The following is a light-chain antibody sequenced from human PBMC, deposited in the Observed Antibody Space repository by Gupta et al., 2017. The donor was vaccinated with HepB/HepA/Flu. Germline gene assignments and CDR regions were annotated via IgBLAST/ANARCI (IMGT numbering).Light chain of an antibody. V-gene: IGKV3D-15*01. CDR2: TAS. CDR3: QQYSFWPQT. Sequence: DIVLTQSPATLSMSPRDRATHSCRASQSISNKLAWYQQKPGQPPRLLIYTASTRATGISGRFSGSGSGTDFTLTISSPQSEDSAVYYCQQYSFWPQTFGQGTTVEI. J-gene: IGKJ1*01. CDR1: QSISNK.